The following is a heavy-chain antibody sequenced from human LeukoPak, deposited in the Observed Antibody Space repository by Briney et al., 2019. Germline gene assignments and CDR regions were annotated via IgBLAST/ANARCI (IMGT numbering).Heavy chain of an antibody. CDR1: GGSISGSY. CDR2: MYNSGST. D-gene: IGHD4-17*01. J-gene: IGHJ4*02. Sequence: SETLSLACTVSGGSISGSYWSWIRQPPGKGLEWIAYMYNSGSTNYNPSLKSRVTISIDTSKNQFSLKLSSLTAADTAIYYCARGIESYGDYGYWGQGILVTVSS. V-gene: IGHV4-59*01. CDR3: ARGIESYGDYGY.